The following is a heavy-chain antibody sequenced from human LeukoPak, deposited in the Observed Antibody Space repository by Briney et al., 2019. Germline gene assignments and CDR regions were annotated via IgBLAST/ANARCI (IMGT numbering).Heavy chain of an antibody. Sequence: ASVKVSCKVSGYTLTELSLHWVRQAPGKGLEWMGGFDIEDGETIYEQKFQGRVTMTEDTSTNTAYMELSSLRSEDTATYYCATERVGATMFQHWGQGTLVTVSS. V-gene: IGHV1-24*01. CDR3: ATERVGATMFQH. D-gene: IGHD1-26*01. J-gene: IGHJ1*01. CDR2: FDIEDGET. CDR1: GYTLTELS.